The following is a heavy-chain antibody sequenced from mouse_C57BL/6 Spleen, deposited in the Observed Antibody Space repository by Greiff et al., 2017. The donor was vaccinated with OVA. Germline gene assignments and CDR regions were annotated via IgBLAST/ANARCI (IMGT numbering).Heavy chain of an antibody. CDR2: ISSGSSTI. Sequence: EVQLVESGGGLVKPGGSLKLSCAASGFTFSDYGMHWVRQAPEKGLEWVAYISSGSSTIYYADTVKGRFTISRDNAKNTLFLQMTSLRSEDTAMYYCARPADYDGGYVDVWGTGTTVTGSS. CDR3: ARPADYDGGYVDV. V-gene: IGHV5-17*01. J-gene: IGHJ1*03. D-gene: IGHD2-4*01. CDR1: GFTFSDYG.